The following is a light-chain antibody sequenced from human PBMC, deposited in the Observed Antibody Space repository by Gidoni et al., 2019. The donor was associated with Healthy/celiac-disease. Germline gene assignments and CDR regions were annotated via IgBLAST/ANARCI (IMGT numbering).Light chain of an antibody. V-gene: IGKV1-5*01. CDR1: QSISSW. CDR3: QQYNSYPWT. CDR2: DAS. Sequence: IQIPQSPSTLSASVGDRVTITCRASQSISSWLAWYQQKPGKAPKLLIYDASSLESGVPSRFSGSGSGTEFTLTISSLQPDDFATYYCQQYNSYPWTFGQGTKVEIK. J-gene: IGKJ1*01.